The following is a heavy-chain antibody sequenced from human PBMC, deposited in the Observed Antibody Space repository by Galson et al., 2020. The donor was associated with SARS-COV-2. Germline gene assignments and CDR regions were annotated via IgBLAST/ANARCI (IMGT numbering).Heavy chain of an antibody. CDR1: GYTLTELS. D-gene: IGHD1-1*01. J-gene: IGHJ4*02. V-gene: IGHV1-24*01. CDR3: ATDPFGSRSTGTTSY. CDR2: FDPEDGET. Sequence: ASVKVSCKVSGYTLTELSMHWVRQAPGQGLEWMGGFDPEDGETIYAQKFQGRVTMTEDTSTDTAYMELSSLRSEDTAVYYCATDPFGSRSTGTTSYWGQGTLVTVSS.